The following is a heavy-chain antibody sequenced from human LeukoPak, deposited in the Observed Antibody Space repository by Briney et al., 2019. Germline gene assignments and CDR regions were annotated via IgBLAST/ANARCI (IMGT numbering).Heavy chain of an antibody. CDR2: INHSGST. V-gene: IGHV4-34*01. J-gene: IGHJ4*02. D-gene: IGHD6-19*01. CDR1: GGSFSGYY. CDR3: ARCSGWYKAPRYDY. Sequence: PSETMSLTCAVYGGSFSGYYWSWIRQPPGKGLEWIGEINHSGSTNYNPSLKSRVTISVGTSKNQFSLKLSSVTAADTAVYYCARCSGWYKAPRYDYWGQGTLVTVSS.